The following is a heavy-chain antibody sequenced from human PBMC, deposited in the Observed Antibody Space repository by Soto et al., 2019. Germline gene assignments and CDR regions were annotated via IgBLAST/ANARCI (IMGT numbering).Heavy chain of an antibody. V-gene: IGHV3-7*01. CDR1: GFTFSSYW. D-gene: IGHD3-3*01. Sequence: GGSLRLSCAASGFTFSSYWMSWVRQAPGKGLEWVANIKQDGSEKYYVDSVKGRFTISRDNAKNSLYLQMNSLRAEDTAVYYCARDRDFWSGRPTGGYMDVWGKGTTVTVSS. CDR2: IKQDGSEK. J-gene: IGHJ6*03. CDR3: ARDRDFWSGRPTGGYMDV.